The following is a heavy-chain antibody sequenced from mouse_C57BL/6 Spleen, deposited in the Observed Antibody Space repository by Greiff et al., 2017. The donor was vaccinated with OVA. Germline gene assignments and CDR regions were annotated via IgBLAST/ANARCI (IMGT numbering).Heavy chain of an antibody. CDR3: ARELRFDY. D-gene: IGHD1-1*01. V-gene: IGHV1-85*01. Sequence: VKLVESGPELVKPGASVKLSCKASGYTFTSYDINWVKQRPGQGLEWIGWIYPRDGSTKYNEKFKGKATLTVDTSSSTAYMELHSLTSEDSAVYFCARELRFDYWGQGTTLTVSS. J-gene: IGHJ2*01. CDR2: IYPRDGST. CDR1: GYTFTSYD.